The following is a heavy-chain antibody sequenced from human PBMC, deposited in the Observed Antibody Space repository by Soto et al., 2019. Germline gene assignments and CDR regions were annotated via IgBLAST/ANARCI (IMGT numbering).Heavy chain of an antibody. J-gene: IGHJ4*02. CDR3: ARVGPFVIIGSSSWLHFDY. V-gene: IGHV3-7*01. CDR1: GFTFSSYW. D-gene: IGHD6-13*01. CDR2: IKQDGSEK. Sequence: EVQLVESGGGLVQPGGSLRLSCAASGFTFSSYWMSWVRQAPGKGLEWVANIKQDGSEKYYVDSVKGRFTISRDNAKNSLYLQMNSLRAEDTAVYYCARVGPFVIIGSSSWLHFDYWGQGTLVTVSS.